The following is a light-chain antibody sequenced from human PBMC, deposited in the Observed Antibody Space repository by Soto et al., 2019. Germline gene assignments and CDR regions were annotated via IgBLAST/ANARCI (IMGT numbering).Light chain of an antibody. CDR2: GAS. V-gene: IGKV3-15*01. Sequence: EIVMTQSPTTLSVSPGERGTLSCRASQDISSNLAWYQQEPGQTPRLLIHGASTRATGIPARFSGSGSGTRFTLTIASLQSEDFAVYYCQQYDNWPRTFGQGTKVDIK. CDR1: QDISSN. J-gene: IGKJ1*01. CDR3: QQYDNWPRT.